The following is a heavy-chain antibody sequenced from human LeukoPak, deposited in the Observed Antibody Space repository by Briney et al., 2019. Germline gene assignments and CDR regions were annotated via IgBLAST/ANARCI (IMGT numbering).Heavy chain of an antibody. CDR1: GFTFSSYW. D-gene: IGHD1-14*01. CDR2: INSDGSST. V-gene: IGHV3-74*03. Sequence: GGSLRLSCAASGFTFSSYWMHWVRQVPGKGLVWVSRINSDGSSTKYADSVKGRFTISRDNAKNTLNLQMNSLRAEDTAVYFCVSGPTGFAWGQGTLVTVS. J-gene: IGHJ5*02. CDR3: VSGPTGFA.